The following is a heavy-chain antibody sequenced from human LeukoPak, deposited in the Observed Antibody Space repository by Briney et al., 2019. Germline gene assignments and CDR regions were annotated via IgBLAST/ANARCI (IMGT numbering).Heavy chain of an antibody. CDR2: LIGSVGGT. J-gene: IGHJ4*02. D-gene: IGHD6-19*01. V-gene: IGHV3-23*01. Sequence: VGSLRLSSAASGFSFIGDAMSCGRKALGKWVGWVSALIGSVGGTYYADSVKGRFTISRDNSKNTLYLQMNSLRAEDTAVYYCAVGEYSSGWYEDYWGQGTLVTVSS. CDR3: AVGEYSSGWYEDY. CDR1: GFSFIGDA.